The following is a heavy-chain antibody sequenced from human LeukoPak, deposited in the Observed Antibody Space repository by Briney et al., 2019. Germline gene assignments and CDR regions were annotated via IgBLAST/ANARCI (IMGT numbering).Heavy chain of an antibody. CDR2: INTNTGNP. J-gene: IGHJ5*02. CDR1: GGTFSSYA. CDR3: ARVNWNYNLPSNWFDP. V-gene: IGHV7-4-1*02. Sequence: GSSVKVSCKASGGTFSSYAISWVRQAPGQGLEWMGWINTNTGNPTYAQGFTGRFVFSLDTSVSTAYLQISSLKAEDTAVYYCARVNWNYNLPSNWFDPWGQGTLVTVSS. D-gene: IGHD1-7*01.